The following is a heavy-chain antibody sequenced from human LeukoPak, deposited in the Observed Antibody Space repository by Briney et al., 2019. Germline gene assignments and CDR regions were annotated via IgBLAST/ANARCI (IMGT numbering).Heavy chain of an antibody. D-gene: IGHD5-24*01. V-gene: IGHV4-59*01. CDR1: GGSISNYY. CDR3: ARDRLQLQS. CDR2: IYYTGNT. J-gene: IGHJ5*02. Sequence: SETLPLTCTVSGGSISNYYWNWIRQPPGKGLEWIGYIYYTGNTNYNPSLKSRVTISVDTSKNQLSLKLSSVTAADTAVYYCARDRLQLQSWGQGTLVTVSS.